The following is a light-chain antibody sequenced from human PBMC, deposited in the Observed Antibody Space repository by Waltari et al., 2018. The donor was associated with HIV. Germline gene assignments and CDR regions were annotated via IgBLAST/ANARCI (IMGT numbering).Light chain of an antibody. CDR1: QHINMY. Sequence: DIQITQSPSSLSAAIGDRVTITCRTSQHINMYLNWYQQRPGKTPSLLIFAATTLHTGVPSRFSASGSGTTFSLAISSLQVDDVATYYCQQTFSPPLTFGAGTKVEL. J-gene: IGKJ4*01. CDR2: AAT. V-gene: IGKV1-39*01. CDR3: QQTFSPPLT.